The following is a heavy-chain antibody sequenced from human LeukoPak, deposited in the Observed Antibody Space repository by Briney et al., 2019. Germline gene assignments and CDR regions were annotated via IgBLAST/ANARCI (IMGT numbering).Heavy chain of an antibody. V-gene: IGHV4-34*01. CDR1: GESLSGYY. Sequence: PSETLSLTCAVYGESLSGYYWSWIRRPPGKGLEWIGEINHSGSTNYNPSFKSRVTISVDTSKNQFSLKLSSVTAADTAVYYCASKTYYYGSGSYYRYWGQGTLVTVSS. D-gene: IGHD3-10*01. CDR2: INHSGST. J-gene: IGHJ4*02. CDR3: ASKTYYYGSGSYYRY.